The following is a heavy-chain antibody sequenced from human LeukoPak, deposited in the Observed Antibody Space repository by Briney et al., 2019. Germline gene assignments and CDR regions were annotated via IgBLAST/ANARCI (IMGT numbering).Heavy chain of an antibody. J-gene: IGHJ4*02. CDR2: IYYSGTT. V-gene: IGHV4-39*07. D-gene: IGHD6-19*01. CDR1: GGSISSNTNY. Sequence: SETLSLTCTVSGGSISSNTNYWGWIRQPPGKGLEWIGNIYYSGTTYYNSSLSSRASISVDTSKNQFSLTLRSVTAADTAVYYCARDLFRRGYSSGCWNYWGQGTLVTVSS. CDR3: ARDLFRRGYSSGCWNY.